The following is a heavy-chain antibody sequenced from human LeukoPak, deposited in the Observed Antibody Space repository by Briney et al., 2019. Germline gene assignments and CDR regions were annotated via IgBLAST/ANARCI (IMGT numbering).Heavy chain of an antibody. V-gene: IGHV3-64D*09. CDR2: ISSNGGST. Sequence: GGSLRLSCSASGFTFSSYAMHWVRQAPGKGLEYVSAISSNGGSTYYADSVKGRFAISRDNSKNTLYLQMSSLRAEDTAVYYCVHDYGDYVFDYWGQGTLVTVSS. CDR1: GFTFSSYA. J-gene: IGHJ4*02. D-gene: IGHD4-17*01. CDR3: VHDYGDYVFDY.